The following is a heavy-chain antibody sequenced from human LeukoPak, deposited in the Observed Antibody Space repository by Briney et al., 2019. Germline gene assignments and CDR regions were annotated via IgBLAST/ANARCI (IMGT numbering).Heavy chain of an antibody. V-gene: IGHV4-59*08. Sequence: PSETLSLTCTVSGGSISSYYWSWIRQPPGKGLEWIGYIYYSGSTNYNPSLKSRVTISVDTSKNQFSLNLNSVTAADTAVYYCARHQDSSSGWYYFDYWGQGTLVTVSS. CDR3: ARHQDSSSGWYYFDY. D-gene: IGHD6-19*01. J-gene: IGHJ4*02. CDR2: IYYSGST. CDR1: GGSISSYY.